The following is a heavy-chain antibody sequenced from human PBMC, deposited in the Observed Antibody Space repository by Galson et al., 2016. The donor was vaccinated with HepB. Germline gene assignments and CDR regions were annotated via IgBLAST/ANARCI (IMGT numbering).Heavy chain of an antibody. CDR2: INNDGSSS. Sequence: SLRLSCAASGFTFNDYWMHWVRQAPGRGLDWVSRINNDGSSSTYADSVEGRFTISRDNAKNTPYLQMNSLRAEDTTVYYCVRDMYGSYFAFDIWGQGTMVTDSS. D-gene: IGHD1-26*01. CDR3: VRDMYGSYFAFDI. CDR1: GFTFNDYW. V-gene: IGHV3-74*01. J-gene: IGHJ3*02.